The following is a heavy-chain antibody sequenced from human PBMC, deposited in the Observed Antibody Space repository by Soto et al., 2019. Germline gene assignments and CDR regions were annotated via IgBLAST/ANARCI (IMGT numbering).Heavy chain of an antibody. CDR1: GFTFSDYY. CDR3: ARAYSDAFDI. J-gene: IGHJ3*02. V-gene: IGHV3-11*01. CDR2: ISSSGTGI. D-gene: IGHD2-21*01. Sequence: GGVLRLSCAASGFTFSDYYMTWIRQAPGKGLEWVSYISSSGTGIYYADSVKGRFTISRDNAKKSLYLQMSSLRAEDTAVYYCARAYSDAFDIWGQGTMVTVSS.